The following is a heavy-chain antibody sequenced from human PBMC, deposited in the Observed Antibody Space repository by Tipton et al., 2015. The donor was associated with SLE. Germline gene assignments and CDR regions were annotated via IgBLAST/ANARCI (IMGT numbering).Heavy chain of an antibody. J-gene: IGHJ2*01. Sequence: LRLSCAVSGGSITTYYWSWIRQSPGKGLEWIGYFYYRGSTKYNPSLKSRVTMSVDTSKNHFSVKLSSVTAADTAIYYCARVWSGYSSSYFDLWGRGTLVTVSS. D-gene: IGHD3-3*01. V-gene: IGHV4-59*01. CDR3: ARVWSGYSSSYFDL. CDR2: FYYRGST. CDR1: GGSITTYY.